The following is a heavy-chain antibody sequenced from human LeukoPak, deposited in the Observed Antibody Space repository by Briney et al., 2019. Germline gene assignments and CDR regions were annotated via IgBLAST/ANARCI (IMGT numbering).Heavy chain of an antibody. CDR1: GDSINSLDL. J-gene: IGHJ4*02. Sequence: PSETLSLTCTVSGDSINSLDLWSWVRQPPGKGLEWIGEMYLSGTTHSNPSVKSRVTISMDKSKNQFFLNLSSVTAADTAVYYCAGLVGRYSSGLYYYYFDYWGQGPWSPSPQ. CDR3: AGLVGRYSSGLYYYYFDY. D-gene: IGHD3-22*01. CDR2: MYLSGTT. V-gene: IGHV4-4*02.